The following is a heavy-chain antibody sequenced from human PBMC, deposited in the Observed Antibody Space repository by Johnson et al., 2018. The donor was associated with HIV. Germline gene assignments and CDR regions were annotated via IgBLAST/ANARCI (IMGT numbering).Heavy chain of an antibody. CDR1: GFTFSSYW. J-gene: IGHJ3*02. CDR3: ARLTYNFNSRLGAFDI. V-gene: IGHV3-7*01. CDR2: INQDATEK. D-gene: IGHD1-20*01. Sequence: MLLVESGGGLVQPGGSLRLSCAASGFTFSSYWMTWVRQAPGKGLEWVVNINQDATEKYYVDSVKGRFTISRDNAKNSLFLQMNSLRAEDTAVYYCARLTYNFNSRLGAFDIWGQGTVVTVSS.